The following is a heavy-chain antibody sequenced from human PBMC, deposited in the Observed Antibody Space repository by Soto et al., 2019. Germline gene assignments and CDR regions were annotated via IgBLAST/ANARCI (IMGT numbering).Heavy chain of an antibody. CDR2: IIPILGIA. CDR1: GGTFSSYT. CDR3: ARDIVVVVAATPVMDV. J-gene: IGHJ6*02. Sequence: QVQLVQSGAEVKKPGSSVKVSCKASGGTFSSYTISWVRQAPGQGLEWMGRIIPILGIANYAQKFQGRVTITADKSTSXANMELSSLRSEDTAVYYCARDIVVVVAATPVMDVWGQGTTVTVSS. V-gene: IGHV1-69*08. D-gene: IGHD2-15*01.